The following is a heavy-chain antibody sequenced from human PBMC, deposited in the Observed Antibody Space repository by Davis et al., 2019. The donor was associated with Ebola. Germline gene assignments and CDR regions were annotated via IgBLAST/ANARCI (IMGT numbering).Heavy chain of an antibody. V-gene: IGHV1-8*02. J-gene: IGHJ5*02. D-gene: IGHD2-2*01. Sequence: ASVKVSCKASGGTFSSYAINWVRQATGQGLEWMGWMNPNSGNTGYAQKFQGRVTMTRNSSISTAYMELSSLRSEDTAVYYCARGRHCSSTSCYWFDPWGQGTLVTVSS. CDR1: GGTFSSYA. CDR3: ARGRHCSSTSCYWFDP. CDR2: MNPNSGNT.